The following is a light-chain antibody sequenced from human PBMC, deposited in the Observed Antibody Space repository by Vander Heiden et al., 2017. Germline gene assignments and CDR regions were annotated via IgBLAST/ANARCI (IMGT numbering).Light chain of an antibody. CDR3: QQYDNLPIT. V-gene: IGKV1-33*01. CDR2: DAS. CDR1: QDISNY. Sequence: DIQMTQFPSSLSASVGDRVTITCQASQDISNYLNWYQRKPGKAPKLLINDASNLETGVPSRFSGSGSGTDFTFTISSLQPEDIATYYCQQYDNLPITFGQGTRLEIK. J-gene: IGKJ5*01.